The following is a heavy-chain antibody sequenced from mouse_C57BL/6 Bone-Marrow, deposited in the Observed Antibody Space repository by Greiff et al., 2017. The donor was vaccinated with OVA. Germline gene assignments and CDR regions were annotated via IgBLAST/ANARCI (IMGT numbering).Heavy chain of an antibody. CDR2: ISSGSSTI. CDR1: GFTFSDYG. Sequence: EVQRVESGGGLVKPGGSLKLSCAASGFTFSDYGMHWVRQAPEKGLEWVAYISSGSSTIYYADTVKGRFTISRDNAKNTLFLQMTSLRSEDTAMYYCARRSYEYDRRDAMDYWGQGTSVTVSS. V-gene: IGHV5-17*01. CDR3: ARRSYEYDRRDAMDY. D-gene: IGHD2-4*01. J-gene: IGHJ4*01.